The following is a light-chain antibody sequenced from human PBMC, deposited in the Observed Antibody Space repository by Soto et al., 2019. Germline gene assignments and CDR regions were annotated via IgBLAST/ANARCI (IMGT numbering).Light chain of an antibody. CDR3: SSYAGSNNFRV. CDR2: EVN. CDR1: SSDVCAYNY. Sequence: QSALTQPPSASGSPGQSVTISCTGTSSDVCAYNYVSWYQQHPGKAPKLMIFEVNKRPSGVPDRFSGSKSGNTASLTVSGLQAEDEADYYCSSYAGSNNFRVFGGGTKLTVL. J-gene: IGLJ2*01. V-gene: IGLV2-8*01.